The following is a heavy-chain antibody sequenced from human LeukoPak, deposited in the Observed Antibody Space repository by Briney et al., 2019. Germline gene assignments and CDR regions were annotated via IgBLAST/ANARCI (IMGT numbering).Heavy chain of an antibody. CDR3: ARESYGYYDSSGYYFDY. CDR1: GFTVSSNH. Sequence: PGGSLRLSCAASGFTVSSNHMSWVRQAPGKGLEWVSVIYSGGSTYYADSVKGRFTISRDNSKNTLYLQMNSLRAEDTAVYYCARESYGYYDSSGYYFDYWGQGTLVTVSS. D-gene: IGHD3-22*01. J-gene: IGHJ4*02. CDR2: IYSGGST. V-gene: IGHV3-53*01.